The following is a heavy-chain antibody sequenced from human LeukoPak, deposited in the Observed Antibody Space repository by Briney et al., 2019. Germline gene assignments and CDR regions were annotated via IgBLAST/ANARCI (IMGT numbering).Heavy chain of an antibody. D-gene: IGHD2-2*01. J-gene: IGHJ4*02. CDR1: GFTFSSYA. Sequence: PGGSLRLSCAASGFTFSSYAMHWVRQAPGKGLEWVAVISYDGSNKYYADSVKGRFTISRDNSKNTLYLQMNSLRAEDTAVYYCARVARLLCFDYWGQGTLVTVSS. V-gene: IGHV3-30-3*01. CDR2: ISYDGSNK. CDR3: ARVARLLCFDY.